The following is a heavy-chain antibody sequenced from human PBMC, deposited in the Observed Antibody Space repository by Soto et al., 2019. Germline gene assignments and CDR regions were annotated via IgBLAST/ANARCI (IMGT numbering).Heavy chain of an antibody. CDR1: GFTFSNAW. D-gene: IGHD3-3*01. V-gene: IGHV3-15*01. CDR2: IKSKTDGGTT. Sequence: GGSLRLSCAASGFTFSNAWMSWVRQAPGKGLEWVGRIKSKTDGGTTDYAAPVKGRFTISRDDSKNTLYLQMNSLKTEDTAVYYCTTPLKPYYEFWSGTPRHRYYMDVWGKGTTVTVSS. CDR3: TTPLKPYYEFWSGTPRHRYYMDV. J-gene: IGHJ6*03.